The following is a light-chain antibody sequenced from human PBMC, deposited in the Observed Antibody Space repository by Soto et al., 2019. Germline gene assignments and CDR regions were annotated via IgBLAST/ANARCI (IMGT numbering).Light chain of an antibody. V-gene: IGKV4-1*01. J-gene: IGKJ2*01. CDR2: WAS. CDR1: QSIVYNSNNRNY. CDR3: QQCYNTPYT. Sequence: DIVMTQSPDSLAVSLGERATINCKSSQSIVYNSNNRNYLAWYQQKPGQPPKLLISWASTRESGVPDRFSGSGSGTHFTLTISSLQAEDVASYYCQQCYNTPYTFGQGTKVEI.